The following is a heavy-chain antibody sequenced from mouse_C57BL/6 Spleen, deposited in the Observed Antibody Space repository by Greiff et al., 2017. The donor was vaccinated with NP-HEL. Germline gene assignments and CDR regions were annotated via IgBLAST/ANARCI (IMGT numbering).Heavy chain of an antibody. V-gene: IGHV1-64*01. CDR2: IHPNSGST. J-gene: IGHJ2*01. D-gene: IGHD1-1*01. CDR1: GYTFTSYW. CDR3: ARITTVVGGDFDY. Sequence: VQLQQSGAELVKPGASVKLSCKASGYTFTSYWMHWVKQRPGQGLEWIGMIHPNSGSTNYNEKFKSKATLTVDKSSSTAYMQLSSLTSEDSAVYYCARITTVVGGDFDYWGQGTTLTVSS.